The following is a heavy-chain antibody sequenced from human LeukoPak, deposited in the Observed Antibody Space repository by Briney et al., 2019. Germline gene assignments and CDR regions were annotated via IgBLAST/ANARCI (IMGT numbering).Heavy chain of an antibody. CDR2: IKGDGIST. J-gene: IGHJ4*02. V-gene: IGHV3-74*01. D-gene: IGHD3-3*01. Sequence: GGSLRLSCAASGFDFSSNWMHWVRHAPGQGLVWVSRIKGDGISTNYADSVKGRFTISRDIAKNTLYLQMNSLRAEDTGVYYCAKDHYWSIDYWGRGTLVTVSS. CDR3: AKDHYWSIDY. CDR1: GFDFSSNW.